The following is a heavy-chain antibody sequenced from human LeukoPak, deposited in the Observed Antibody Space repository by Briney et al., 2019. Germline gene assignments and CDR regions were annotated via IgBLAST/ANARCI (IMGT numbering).Heavy chain of an antibody. CDR1: GFTFSSYW. J-gene: IGHJ4*02. CDR2: INNDGSST. Sequence: GGSLRLSCAASGFTFSSYWMHWVRQAPGKGLVWVSLINNDGSSTSYADSVKGRFTISRDNAMNTLYLQMNNLRAEDTAVYYCASRTGVYWGQGTLVSVSS. D-gene: IGHD1-14*01. CDR3: ASRTGVY. V-gene: IGHV3-74*01.